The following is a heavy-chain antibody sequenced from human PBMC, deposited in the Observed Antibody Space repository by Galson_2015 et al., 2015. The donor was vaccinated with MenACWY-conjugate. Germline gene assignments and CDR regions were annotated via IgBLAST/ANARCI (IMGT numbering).Heavy chain of an antibody. CDR1: AFTFSYYD. CDR3: AREVRDDYSSGWDLDY. J-gene: IGHJ4*02. D-gene: IGHD6-19*01. CDR2: IGVGGDT. Sequence: SLRLSCAASAFTFSYYDMHWVRQATGQGLEWVSAIGVGGDTYYLDSVKGRFTIFRENAKNSLYLQMNSLRAEDTAVYYCAREVRDDYSSGWDLDYWGQGILVTVSS. V-gene: IGHV3-13*01.